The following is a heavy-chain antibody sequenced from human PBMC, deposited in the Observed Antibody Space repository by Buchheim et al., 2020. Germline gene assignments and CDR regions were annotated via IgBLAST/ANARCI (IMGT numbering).Heavy chain of an antibody. V-gene: IGHV3-23*01. CDR3: TKELDCSSTSCYPFDY. CDR2: ISGSGGRT. Sequence: EVQLLESGGGLVQPGGSLRLSCAASGFTFSNYAMSWVRQAPGKGLEWVSTISGSGGRTYYADPVKGRLTISRDNPKNTVYLQMNSLRAEDTAVYYCTKELDCSSTSCYPFDYWAQGTL. D-gene: IGHD2-2*01. CDR1: GFTFSNYA. J-gene: IGHJ4*02.